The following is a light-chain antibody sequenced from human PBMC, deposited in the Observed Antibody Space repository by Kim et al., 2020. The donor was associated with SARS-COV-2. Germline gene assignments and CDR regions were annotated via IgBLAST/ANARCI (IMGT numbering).Light chain of an antibody. J-gene: IGLJ1*01. CDR2: QDS. Sequence: STGQTASITCSGDKLGDKYACWYQQKPGQSPVLVIYQDSKRPSGIPERFSGSNSGNTATLTISGTQAMDEADYYCQAWDSSAASYVFGTGTKVTVL. V-gene: IGLV3-1*01. CDR3: QAWDSSAASYV. CDR1: KLGDKY.